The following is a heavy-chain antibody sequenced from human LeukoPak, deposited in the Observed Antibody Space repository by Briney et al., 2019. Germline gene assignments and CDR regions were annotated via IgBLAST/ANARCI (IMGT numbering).Heavy chain of an antibody. V-gene: IGHV3-23*01. J-gene: IGHJ4*02. CDR3: AKEVDYGVAFDY. Sequence: GGSLRLSCAASGFTVSRNSMAWVRQAPGKGLEWVSAISGSGGSTYYADSVKGRFTISRDNSKNTLYLQMNSLRAEDTAVYYCAKEVDYGVAFDYWGQGTLVTVSS. CDR1: GFTVSRNS. CDR2: ISGSGGST. D-gene: IGHD4-17*01.